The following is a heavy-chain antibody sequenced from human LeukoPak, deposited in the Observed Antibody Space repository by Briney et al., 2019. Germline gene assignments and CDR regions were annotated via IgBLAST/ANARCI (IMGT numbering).Heavy chain of an antibody. CDR3: ARQHDSYHYYYVDV. J-gene: IGHJ6*03. CDR2: LYHSDSI. D-gene: IGHD6-13*01. CDR1: GYSISSGYY. V-gene: IGHV4-38-2*01. Sequence: TLSLTCAVSGYSISSGYYWIWIRQPPGKGLEWIGSLYHSDSIYYNPSLESRVTMSVDTSKNQFSLKLSFVTAADTAVYYCARQHDSYHYYYVDVWGKGTTVTVS.